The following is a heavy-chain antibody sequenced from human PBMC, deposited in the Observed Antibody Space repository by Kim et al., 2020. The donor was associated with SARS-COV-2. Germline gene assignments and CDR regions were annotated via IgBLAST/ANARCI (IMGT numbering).Heavy chain of an antibody. D-gene: IGHD6-13*01. J-gene: IGHJ4*02. CDR3: ARDRPGSSWYYFDY. V-gene: IGHV7-4-1*02. Sequence: AEGFTGRLVCSLDTSVSTAYLQISSLKAEDTAVYYCARDRPGSSWYYFDYWGQGTLVTVSS.